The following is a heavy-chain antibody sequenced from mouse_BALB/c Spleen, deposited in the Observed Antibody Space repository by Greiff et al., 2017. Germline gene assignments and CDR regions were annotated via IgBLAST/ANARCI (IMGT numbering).Heavy chain of an antibody. CDR1: GFTFSDYY. CDR3: ARDHYGSSYDWYFDV. J-gene: IGHJ1*01. Sequence: EVQRVESGGGLVKPGGSLKLSCAASGFTFSDYYMYWVRQTPEKRLEWVATISDGGSYTYYPDSVKGRFTISRDNAKNNLYLQMSSLKSEDTAMYYCARDHYGSSYDWYFDVWGAGTTVTVSS. CDR2: ISDGGSYT. D-gene: IGHD1-1*01. V-gene: IGHV5-4*02.